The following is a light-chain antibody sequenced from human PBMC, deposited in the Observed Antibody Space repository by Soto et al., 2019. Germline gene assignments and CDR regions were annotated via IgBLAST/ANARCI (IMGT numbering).Light chain of an antibody. Sequence: QSALTQPASVSGSPGQSITLSCTGTSSDIGGYDYVSWYQRHPGKAPKIIIYDVNNQPSGVSNRFSGSKSGNTASLTIAGLQAEDEADYYCTAYASGSSHVVFGGGTKVTV. J-gene: IGLJ2*01. CDR3: TAYASGSSHVV. CDR2: DVN. V-gene: IGLV2-14*01. CDR1: SSDIGGYDY.